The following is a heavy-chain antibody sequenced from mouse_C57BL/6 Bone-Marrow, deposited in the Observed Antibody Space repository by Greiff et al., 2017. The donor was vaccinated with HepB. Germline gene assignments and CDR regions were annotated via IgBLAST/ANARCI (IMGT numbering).Heavy chain of an antibody. CDR1: GYTFTSYW. CDR2: IHPNSGST. D-gene: IGHD4-1*01. V-gene: IGHV1-64*01. Sequence: QVQLQQPGAELVKPGASVKLSCKASGYTFTSYWMHWVKQRPGQGLEWIGMIHPNSGSTNYNEKFKSKATLTVDKSSSTAYMQLSSLPSEDSAVYYCASEGTGTPFDYWGQGTTLTVSS. CDR3: ASEGTGTPFDY. J-gene: IGHJ2*01.